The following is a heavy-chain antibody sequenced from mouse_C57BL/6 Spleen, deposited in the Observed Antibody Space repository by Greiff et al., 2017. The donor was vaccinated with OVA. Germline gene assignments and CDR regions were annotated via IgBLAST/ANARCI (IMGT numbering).Heavy chain of an antibody. D-gene: IGHD1-1*01. CDR1: GFTFSSYA. V-gene: IGHV5-9-1*02. CDR3: TREGPVTTVVASGFDY. J-gene: IGHJ2*01. Sequence: EVKVVESGEGLVKPGGSLKLSCAASGFTFSSYAMSWVRQTPEKRLEWVAYISSGGDYIYYADTVKGRFTISRDNARNPLYLQMSSLKSEDTAMYYCTREGPVTTVVASGFDYWGQGTTLTVSS. CDR2: ISSGGDYI.